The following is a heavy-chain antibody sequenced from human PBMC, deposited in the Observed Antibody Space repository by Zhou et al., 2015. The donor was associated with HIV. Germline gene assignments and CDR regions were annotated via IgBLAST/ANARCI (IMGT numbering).Heavy chain of an antibody. V-gene: IGHV1-69*01. J-gene: IGHJ4*02. CDR2: IIPIFGTA. CDR1: GGTFSSYA. CDR3: ASWGRDQRDMMTAAGPFDY. D-gene: IGHD6-13*01. Sequence: QVQLVQSGAEVKKPGSSVKVSCKASGGTFSSYAISWVRQAPGQGLEWMGGIIPIFGTANYAQKFQGRVTITADESTSTAYMELSSLRSEDTAVYYCASWGRDQRDMMTAAGPFDYWGQGTLVTVSS.